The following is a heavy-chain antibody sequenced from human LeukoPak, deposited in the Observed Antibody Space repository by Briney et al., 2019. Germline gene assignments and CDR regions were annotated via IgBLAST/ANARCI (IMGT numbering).Heavy chain of an antibody. CDR2: SSYTGSP. CDR1: GASINSYH. CDR3: ARGDGYSPGFDT. D-gene: IGHD5-24*01. V-gene: IGHV4-59*01. J-gene: IGHJ5*02. Sequence: SETLSLTCTVSGASINSYHWSWIRQPPGKALEWIGYSSYTGSPKYTPSLKSRVIMSKDTSKNQISLKLSAVTAADTAGYYCARGDGYSPGFDTWGQGTLVTVSP.